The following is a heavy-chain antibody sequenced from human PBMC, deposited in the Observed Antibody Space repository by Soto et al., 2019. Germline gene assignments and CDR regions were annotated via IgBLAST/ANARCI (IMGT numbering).Heavy chain of an antibody. V-gene: IGHV4-4*07. D-gene: IGHD3-3*01. CDR1: GGSISSYY. CDR2: IDTSGTT. Sequence: PSETLSLTCTVSGGSISSYYCSWIRQAAGKGLEWIGRIDTSGTTNYNPSLRSRVTMSVDASKNQFSLKLNSVTAADTAVYYCARGGQDFWSGPFDYWGQGALVTVSS. J-gene: IGHJ4*02. CDR3: ARGGQDFWSGPFDY.